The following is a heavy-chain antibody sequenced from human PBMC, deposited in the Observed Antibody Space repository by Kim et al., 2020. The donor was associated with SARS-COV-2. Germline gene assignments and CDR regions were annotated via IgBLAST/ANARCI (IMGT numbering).Heavy chain of an antibody. J-gene: IGHJ4*02. V-gene: IGHV6-1*01. Sequence: SQTLSLTCAISGDSVSSNSAAWNWFRQSPLRGFEWLGRTYYASKWYNDYALSVKSRIAINPDTSKNQVSLQLNSVTPDDTAVYFCTRRFYSGADGHLDYWGQGTLVTVSS. CDR2: TYYASKWYN. CDR3: TRRFYSGADGHLDY. D-gene: IGHD5-12*01. CDR1: GDSVSSNSAA.